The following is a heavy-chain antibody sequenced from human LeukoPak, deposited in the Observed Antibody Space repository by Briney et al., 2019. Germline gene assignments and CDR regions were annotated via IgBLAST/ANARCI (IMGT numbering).Heavy chain of an antibody. Sequence: SGTLSLTCAVSGGSISSSNWWSWVRQPPGKGLEWIGEIYHSGSTNYNPSLKSRVTISVDKSKNQFSLKLSSVTAADTAVYYCAREGYYYDSSGTTRGWFDPWGQGTLVTVSS. CDR2: IYHSGST. D-gene: IGHD3-22*01. V-gene: IGHV4-4*02. CDR1: GGSISSSNW. CDR3: AREGYYYDSSGTTRGWFDP. J-gene: IGHJ5*02.